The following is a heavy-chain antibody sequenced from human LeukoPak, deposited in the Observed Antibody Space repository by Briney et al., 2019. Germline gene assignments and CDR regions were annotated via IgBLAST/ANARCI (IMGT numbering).Heavy chain of an antibody. J-gene: IGHJ4*02. V-gene: IGHV3-23*01. Sequence: GGSLRLSCAASGFTFSSFDMSWVRQAPGKGLAWVSSISGSGRSSQYADSVKGRFSISRDNSRKRLYLQMNSLRAEDTAVYYCAKGSIVGAFDHWGQGTLVTVSS. CDR2: ISGSGRSS. CDR1: GFTFSSFD. CDR3: AKGSIVGAFDH. D-gene: IGHD1-26*01.